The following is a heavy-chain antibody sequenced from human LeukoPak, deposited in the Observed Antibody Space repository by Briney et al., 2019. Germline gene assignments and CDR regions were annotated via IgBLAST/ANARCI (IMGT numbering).Heavy chain of an antibody. J-gene: IGHJ4*02. V-gene: IGHV3-21*01. D-gene: IGHD2-21*02. CDR1: GFTFSDYS. Sequence: GSLRLSCAASGFTFSDYSMNWVRQAPGKGLEWVSSISTSSTYKSYADSVKGRCTISRDNAKNSLYLQMNSLRAEDTAVYYCARDRSRLDYWGQGTLVTVSS. CDR2: ISTSSTYK. CDR3: ARDRSRLDY.